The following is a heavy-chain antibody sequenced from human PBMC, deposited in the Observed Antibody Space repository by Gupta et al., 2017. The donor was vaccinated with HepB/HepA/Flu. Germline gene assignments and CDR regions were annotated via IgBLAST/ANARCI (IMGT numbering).Heavy chain of an antibody. CDR1: GLPFNTFD. Sequence: VQLLDSGGGLVQPGGSLRLSCSASGLPFNTFDMRWVHQARGKGMAWVSVILGRDKSTYYADSVQGRFTISKDNTKNTLYLQMNSLRAEDTAKYYCGKGAWLDYWGQGILVTVSS. V-gene: IGHV3-23*01. CDR2: ILGRDKST. CDR3: GKGAWLDY. D-gene: IGHD4/OR15-4a*01. J-gene: IGHJ4*02.